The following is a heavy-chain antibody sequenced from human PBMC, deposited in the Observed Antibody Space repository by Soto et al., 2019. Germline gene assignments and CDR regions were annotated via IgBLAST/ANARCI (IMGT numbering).Heavy chain of an antibody. CDR2: ISAGGRPI. Sequence: EVQLVESGGGSVQPGGSLRLSCAASGFTFSTFSMNWVRQAPGRGLEWISCISAGGRPISCANSVKGRFTISRDNDKNSRYRQMDRLADEDTVVDYCARAIGGAFDSWGQGTLVTVSS. CDR3: ARAIGGAFDS. CDR1: GFTFSTFS. J-gene: IGHJ4*02. V-gene: IGHV3-48*02. D-gene: IGHD3-10*01.